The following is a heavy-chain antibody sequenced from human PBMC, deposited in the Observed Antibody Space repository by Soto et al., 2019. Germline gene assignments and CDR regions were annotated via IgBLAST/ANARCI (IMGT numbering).Heavy chain of an antibody. CDR2: MYHSGSI. J-gene: IGHJ4*02. CDR3: GRQKGGGIYGDYVAD. V-gene: IGHV4-38-2*01. D-gene: IGHD4-17*01. Sequence: SETLSLTCAVSGYSISSGYYWGWLRQPPGKGLEWIGHMYHSGSIYYNPSLQSRVTISTDTSKNEFSLKLTSVTAADTAVYYCGRQKGGGIYGDYVADWGQGTLVTVSS. CDR1: GYSISSGYY.